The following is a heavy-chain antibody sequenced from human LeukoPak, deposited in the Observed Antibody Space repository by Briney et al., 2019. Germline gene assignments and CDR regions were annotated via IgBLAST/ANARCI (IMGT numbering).Heavy chain of an antibody. D-gene: IGHD3-10*01. CDR3: ARLGGYGSGSMGYYYYGMDV. J-gene: IGHJ6*04. CDR2: IYPGDSDT. Sequence: GESLKISCKGSGYSFTSYWIGWVRQMPGKGLEWMGIIYPGDSDTRYSPSFQGQVTISADKSISTAYLQWSSLKASDTAMYYCARLGGYGSGSMGYYYYGMDVWSKGTTVTVSS. V-gene: IGHV5-51*01. CDR1: GYSFTSYW.